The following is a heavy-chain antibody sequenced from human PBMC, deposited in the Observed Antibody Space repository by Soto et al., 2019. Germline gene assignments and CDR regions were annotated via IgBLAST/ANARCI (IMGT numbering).Heavy chain of an antibody. CDR1: GFSFTTYP. V-gene: IGHV3-48*02. J-gene: IGHJ4*02. D-gene: IGHD2-8*01. CDR3: ARVDNGNTGADY. CDR2: ITGSSDTI. Sequence: GGSLRLSCAASGFSFTTYPMNWVRQAPGKGLEWIAYITGSSDTIYYADSVKGRFTISRDNAKSSLYLQMNSLRDEDTAVYCCARVDNGNTGADYWGQGTLVTVSS.